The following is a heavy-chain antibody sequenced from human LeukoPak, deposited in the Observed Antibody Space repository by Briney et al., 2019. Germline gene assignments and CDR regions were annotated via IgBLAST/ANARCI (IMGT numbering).Heavy chain of an antibody. D-gene: IGHD6-19*01. Sequence: SETLSLTCTVSGGSISSYYWSWIRQPPGKGLEWIGYIYYSGSTNYNPSLKSRVTISVDTSKNQFPLKLSSVTAADTAVYYCARVYSSGWYDWFDPWGQGTLVTVSS. CDR2: IYYSGST. CDR3: ARVYSSGWYDWFDP. J-gene: IGHJ5*02. CDR1: GGSISSYY. V-gene: IGHV4-59*01.